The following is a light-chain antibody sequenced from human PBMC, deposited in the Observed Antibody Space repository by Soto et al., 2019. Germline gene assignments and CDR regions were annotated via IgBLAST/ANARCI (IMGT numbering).Light chain of an antibody. V-gene: IGLV2-14*01. CDR2: DVS. CDR3: SSYTSSSTRV. Sequence: QSALTQPASVTGSPGQSITISCTGTSSDNGGYNYVSWYQQHPGKAPKLMIYDVSNRPSGVSNRYSGSKSGNTASLTISGLQAEDEADYYCSSYTSSSTRVFGTGT. J-gene: IGLJ1*01. CDR1: SSDNGGYNY.